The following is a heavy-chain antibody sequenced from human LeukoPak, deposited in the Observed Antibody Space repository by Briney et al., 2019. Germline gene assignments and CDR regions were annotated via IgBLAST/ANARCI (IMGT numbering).Heavy chain of an antibody. Sequence: SETLSLTCAVYGGSFSGYYWSWIRQPPGKGLEWIGEINHSGSTNYNPSLKSRVTISVDTSKNQFSLKLSSVTAADTAVYYCARDRWYCSSTSCYYYMDVWGKGTTVTISS. J-gene: IGHJ6*03. D-gene: IGHD2-2*01. CDR1: GGSFSGYY. CDR2: INHSGST. CDR3: ARDRWYCSSTSCYYYMDV. V-gene: IGHV4-34*01.